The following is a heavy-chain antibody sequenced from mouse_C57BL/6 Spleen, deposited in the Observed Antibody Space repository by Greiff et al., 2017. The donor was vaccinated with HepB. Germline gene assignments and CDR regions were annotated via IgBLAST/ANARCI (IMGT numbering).Heavy chain of an antibody. CDR2: INPYNGGT. Sequence: EVQLQQSGPVLVKPGASVKMSCKASGYTFTDYYMNWVKQSHGKSLEWIGVINPYNGGTSYNQKFKGKATLTVDKSSSTAYMELNSLTSEDSAVYYCARGGLLGGLNWDGGDYWGQGTTLTVSS. J-gene: IGHJ2*01. V-gene: IGHV1-19*01. D-gene: IGHD4-1*01. CDR3: ARGGLLGGLNWDGGDY. CDR1: GYTFTDYY.